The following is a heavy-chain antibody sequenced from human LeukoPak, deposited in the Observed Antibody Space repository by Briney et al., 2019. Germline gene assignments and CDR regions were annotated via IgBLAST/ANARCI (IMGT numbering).Heavy chain of an antibody. V-gene: IGHV3-30-3*01. Sequence: GGSLRLSCATSGFTFSSNVIHWVRHAPGKGLEWVAVISHDGSNKYYADSVKGRFTISRDNSKDTLYLQMNSLRVEDTAVYYCASVGGYDPLFDYWGQGTLVTVSS. CDR3: ASVGGYDPLFDY. D-gene: IGHD5-12*01. J-gene: IGHJ4*02. CDR2: ISHDGSNK. CDR1: GFTFSSNV.